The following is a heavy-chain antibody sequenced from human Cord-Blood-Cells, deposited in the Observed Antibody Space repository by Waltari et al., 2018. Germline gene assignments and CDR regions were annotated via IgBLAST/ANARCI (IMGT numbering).Heavy chain of an antibody. Sequence: AASGFTFSDYYMSWIRQAPGKGLEWVSYISSSGSTINYADSVKGLFTISRDNAKNSLYLQMNSLRAEDTAVYYCARDLGEIVGIAARPDWYFDLWCRVSLVTVSS. CDR2: ISSSGSTI. V-gene: IGHV3-11*01. CDR1: GFTFSDYY. D-gene: IGHD6-6*01. J-gene: IGHJ2*01. CDR3: ARDLGEIVGIAARPDWYFDL.